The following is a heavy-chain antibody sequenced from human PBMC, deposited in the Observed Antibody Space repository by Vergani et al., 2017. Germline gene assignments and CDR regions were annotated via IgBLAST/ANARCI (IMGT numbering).Heavy chain of an antibody. V-gene: IGHV1-46*03. CDR2: INPSGGSK. J-gene: IGHJ4*02. Sequence: QVLLVQSGAEVKKPGASVRVSCKTSGYTFTNYYIHWVRQAPGQGLEWMGIINPSGGSKTYAQQFQGRLTMTRDTSTSTVYMDLSNLRSEATAVYYCARPHGDILPPAPRRLDYWGQGTLVTVSS. CDR1: GYTFTNYY. CDR3: ARPHGDILPPAPRRLDY.